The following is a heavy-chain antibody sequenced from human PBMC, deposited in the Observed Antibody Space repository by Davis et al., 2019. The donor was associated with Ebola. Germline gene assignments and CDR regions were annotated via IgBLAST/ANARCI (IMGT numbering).Heavy chain of an antibody. Sequence: SETLSLTCTVSGGSVSSGGYYWNWIRQPPGKGLEWIGYIYYSGSTDYSPSLRGRVTISVDTSKNQFSLKLSSMTPADTAVYYCARANEWLPGYFDSWGQGTLVTVSS. J-gene: IGHJ4*02. CDR3: ARANEWLPGYFDS. D-gene: IGHD6-19*01. CDR1: GGSVSSGGYY. V-gene: IGHV4-61*08. CDR2: IYYSGST.